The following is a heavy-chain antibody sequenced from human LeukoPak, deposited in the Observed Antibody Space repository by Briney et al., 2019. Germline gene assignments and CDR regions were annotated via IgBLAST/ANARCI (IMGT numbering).Heavy chain of an antibody. V-gene: IGHV4-59*01. CDR3: ARGADSNYLSVGY. D-gene: IGHD4-11*01. CDR2: LLYSGST. Sequence: PSETLSLTCAISGGSIPSYYWSWIRQTPGKGLEWIGYLLYSGSTNYNPSLKSRVTMSIDTSKNQFSLKLRSVTAADTAVYYCARGADSNYLSVGYWGQAILVTVSP. CDR1: GGSIPSYY. J-gene: IGHJ4*02.